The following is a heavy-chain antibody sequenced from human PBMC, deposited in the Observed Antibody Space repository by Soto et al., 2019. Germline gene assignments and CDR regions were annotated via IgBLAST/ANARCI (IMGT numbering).Heavy chain of an antibody. V-gene: IGHV3-23*01. J-gene: IGHJ4*02. CDR1: GFTFTSYA. Sequence: PGGSLRLSCAASGFTFTSYAMSWVRQAPGKGLEWVSAISGSGGSTYYADSVKGRFTISRDNSKNTLYLQMNSLRAEDTAVYYCAKDREWLRSHDYWGQGTLVTVSS. CDR3: AKDREWLRSHDY. CDR2: ISGSGGST. D-gene: IGHD5-12*01.